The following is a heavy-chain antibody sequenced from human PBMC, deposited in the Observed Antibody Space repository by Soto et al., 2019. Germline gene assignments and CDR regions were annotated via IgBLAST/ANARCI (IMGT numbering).Heavy chain of an antibody. Sequence: GGSLRLSCAASGFTVSSNYMSWVRQAPGKGLEWVSVIYSGGSTYYADSVKGRFTISRDNSKNTLYLQMNSLRAEDTAVYYCARVKYDRSGYYPAHWVHGTLVTLS. D-gene: IGHD3-22*01. V-gene: IGHV3-53*01. CDR1: GFTVSSNY. J-gene: IGHJ1*01. CDR3: ARVKYDRSGYYPAH. CDR2: IYSGGST.